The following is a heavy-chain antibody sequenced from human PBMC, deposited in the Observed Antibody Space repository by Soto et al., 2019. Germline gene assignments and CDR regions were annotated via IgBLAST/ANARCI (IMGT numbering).Heavy chain of an antibody. D-gene: IGHD3-10*01. CDR1: GYSFTSYW. CDR3: AALTIRARGYYYGMDV. CDR2: IDPSDSYT. V-gene: IGHV5-10-1*01. J-gene: IGHJ6*02. Sequence: PGESLKISCKGSGYSFTSYWISWVRQMPGKGLEWMGRIDPSDSYTNYSPSFQGHVTISADKSISTAYLQWSSLKASDTAMYYCAALTIRARGYYYGMDVWGQGTTVTVSS.